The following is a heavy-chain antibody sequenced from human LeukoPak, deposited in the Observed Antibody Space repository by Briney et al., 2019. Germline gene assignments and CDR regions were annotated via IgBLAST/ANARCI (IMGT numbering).Heavy chain of an antibody. CDR1: GGSISSSNW. Sequence: SETLSLTCAVSGGSISSSNWWSWVRQPPGKGLEWIGEIYHSGSTNYNPSLRSRVTISVDKSKNQFSLKLSSVTAADTAVYYCARGLGIHYYGSGSYYPFDYWGQGTLVTVSS. J-gene: IGHJ4*02. CDR2: IYHSGST. CDR3: ARGLGIHYYGSGSYYPFDY. V-gene: IGHV4-4*02. D-gene: IGHD3-10*01.